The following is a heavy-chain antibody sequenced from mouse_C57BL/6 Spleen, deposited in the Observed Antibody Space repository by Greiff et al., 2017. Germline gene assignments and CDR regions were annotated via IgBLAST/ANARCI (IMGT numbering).Heavy chain of an antibody. CDR1: GYTFTEYT. Sequence: VQLQQSGAELVKPGASVTLSCKASGYTFTEYTIHWVKQRSGQGLEWIGWFYPGSGSIKYNEKFKDKATLTADKSSSTVYMELSRLTSEDSAVYFCARHEVDYYGSSYWYFDVWGTGTTVTDSS. J-gene: IGHJ1*03. D-gene: IGHD1-1*01. CDR3: ARHEVDYYGSSYWYFDV. CDR2: FYPGSGSI. V-gene: IGHV1-62-2*01.